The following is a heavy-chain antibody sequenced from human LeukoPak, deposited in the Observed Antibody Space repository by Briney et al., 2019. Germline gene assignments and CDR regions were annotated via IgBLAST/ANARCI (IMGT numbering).Heavy chain of an antibody. CDR1: GGSISSGGYY. J-gene: IGHJ4*02. D-gene: IGHD2-2*01. Sequence: PSETLSLTCTVSGGSISSGGYYWSWIRQPPGKGLEWIGYIYHSGSTYYNPSLKSRVTISVDRSKNQFSLKLSSVTAADTAVYYCARSSIVVVPAAANSYSGGYFDYWGQGTLVTVSS. V-gene: IGHV4-30-2*01. CDR2: IYHSGST. CDR3: ARSSIVVVPAAANSYSGGYFDY.